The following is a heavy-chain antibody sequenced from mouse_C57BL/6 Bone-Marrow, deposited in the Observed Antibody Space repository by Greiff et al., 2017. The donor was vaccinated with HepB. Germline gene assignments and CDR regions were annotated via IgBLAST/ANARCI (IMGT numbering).Heavy chain of an antibody. Sequence: VQLKESGGGLVKPGGSLKLSCAASGFTFSSYAMSWVRQTPEKRLEWVATISDGGSYTYYPDNVKGRFTISRDNAKNNLYLQMSHLKSEDTAMYYCARDGLLWLDYAMDYWGQGTSVTVSS. CDR3: ARDGLLWLDYAMDY. J-gene: IGHJ4*01. V-gene: IGHV5-4*01. CDR1: GFTFSSYA. CDR2: ISDGGSYT. D-gene: IGHD2-2*01.